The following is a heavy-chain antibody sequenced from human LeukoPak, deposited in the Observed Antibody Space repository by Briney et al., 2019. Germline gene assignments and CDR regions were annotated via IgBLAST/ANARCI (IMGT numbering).Heavy chain of an antibody. CDR3: ASNVRDTGTFDY. D-gene: IGHD5-18*01. CDR1: GYTFTSYD. CDR2: MNPNSDNT. V-gene: IGHV1-8*01. J-gene: IGHJ4*02. Sequence: GASVKVSCKASGYTFTSYDINWVRQAPGQGLEWMGWMNPNSDNTGYAQKFQGRVTMTRNHSISTAYMELSSLRSEDPAVYYCASNVRDTGTFDYWGQGTLVTVSS.